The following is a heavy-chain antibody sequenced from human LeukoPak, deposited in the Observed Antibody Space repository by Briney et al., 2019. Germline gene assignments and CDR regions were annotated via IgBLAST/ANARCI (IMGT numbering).Heavy chain of an antibody. CDR1: GFTFSSYW. Sequence: PGGSLRLSCAASGFTFSSYWMSWVRQAPGKGLEWVANIMQDGSVKYYVDSVKGRFTISRDNAKNSLYLQMNSLRAEDTAVYYCAREIMAYYDFWSGYYTLDNWFDPWGQGTLVTVSS. V-gene: IGHV3-7*01. CDR2: IMQDGSVK. D-gene: IGHD3-3*01. J-gene: IGHJ5*02. CDR3: AREIMAYYDFWSGYYTLDNWFDP.